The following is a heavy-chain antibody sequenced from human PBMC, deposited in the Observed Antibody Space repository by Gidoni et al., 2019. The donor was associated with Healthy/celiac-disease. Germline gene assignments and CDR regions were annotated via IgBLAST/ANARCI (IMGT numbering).Heavy chain of an antibody. CDR1: GFTFSSYS. Sequence: EVQLVESGGGLVQPGGSLRLSCAASGFTFSSYSMNWVRQAPGKGLEWVSYISSSSSTIYYADSVKGRFTISRDNAKNSLYLQMNSLRDEDTAVYYCARDGLAYCGGDCYPLGYYYYYGMDVWGQGTTVTVSS. J-gene: IGHJ6*02. CDR2: ISSSSSTI. V-gene: IGHV3-48*02. D-gene: IGHD2-21*02. CDR3: ARDGLAYCGGDCYPLGYYYYYGMDV.